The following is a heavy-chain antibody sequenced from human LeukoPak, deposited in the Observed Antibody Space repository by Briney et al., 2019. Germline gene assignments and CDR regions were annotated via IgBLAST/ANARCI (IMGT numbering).Heavy chain of an antibody. J-gene: IGHJ6*03. V-gene: IGHV4-39*01. CDR1: GGSISSSTYN. CDR2: VYYTGIT. D-gene: IGHD2-21*01. Sequence: PSQTLSLTCTVAGGSISSSTYNWGWIRQPPGKGLEWIGSVYYTGITYYNPSVESRVTISVDTSKNHFSLELNSVTAADTGVYFCARQVRSPVVLFMDFWGKGTPVIVSS. CDR3: ARQVRSPVVLFMDF.